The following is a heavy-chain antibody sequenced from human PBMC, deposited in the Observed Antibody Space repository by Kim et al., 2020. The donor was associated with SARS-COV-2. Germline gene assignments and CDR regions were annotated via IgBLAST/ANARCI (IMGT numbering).Heavy chain of an antibody. V-gene: IGHV5-51*01. J-gene: IGHJ4*02. Sequence: GESLKISCKGSGYSFTSYWIGWVRQMPGKGLEWMGIIYPGDSDTRYSPSFQGQVTIPADKSISTAYLQWSSLKASDTAMYYCARPRVGYYDSSGYYSPGGPFDYWGQGTLVTVSS. CDR3: ARPRVGYYDSSGYYSPGGPFDY. D-gene: IGHD3-22*01. CDR2: IYPGDSDT. CDR1: GYSFTSYW.